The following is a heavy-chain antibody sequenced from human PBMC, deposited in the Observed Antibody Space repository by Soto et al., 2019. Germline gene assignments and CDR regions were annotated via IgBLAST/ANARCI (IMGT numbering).Heavy chain of an antibody. D-gene: IGHD5-12*01. CDR3: AKDTYIVHLGGGTYYYYYGMDV. J-gene: IGHJ6*02. CDR1: GFTFSSYG. CDR2: ISYDGSNK. V-gene: IGHV3-30*18. Sequence: QVQLVESGGGVVQPGRSLRLSCAASGFTFSSYGMHWVRQAPGKGLEWVAVISYDGSNKYYADSVKGRFTISRDNSKNTLYLQMNSLRAEDTAVYYCAKDTYIVHLGGGTYYYYYGMDVWGQGTTVTVSS.